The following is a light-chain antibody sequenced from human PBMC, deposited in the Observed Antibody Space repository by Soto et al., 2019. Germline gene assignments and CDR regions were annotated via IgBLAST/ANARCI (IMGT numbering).Light chain of an antibody. CDR1: QSLLHSSGYMY. J-gene: IGKJ2*01. CDR2: LGS. Sequence: DIVMTQSPLSLPVTPGEPASISCRSSQSLLHSSGYMYLDWYLQKPGQSPQLLIYLGSNRASGGPDRFSGSGSGTDLTLKISRVEAEDVGLYNCMQALQTPQFGQGTKLEIK. CDR3: MQALQTPQ. V-gene: IGKV2-28*01.